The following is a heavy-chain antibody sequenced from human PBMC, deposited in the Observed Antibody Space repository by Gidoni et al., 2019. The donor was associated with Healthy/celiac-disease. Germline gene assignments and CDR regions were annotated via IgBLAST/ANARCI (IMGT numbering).Heavy chain of an antibody. CDR2: ISSSSSYI. CDR3: ARDMASITGTVC. D-gene: IGHD1-20*01. Sequence: EVQLVESGGGLVKPGGSLRLSCAASGFTFSSYSMNWVRQAPGKGLEWFSSISSSSSYIYYADSVKGRFTISRDNAKNSLYLQMNSLRAEDTAVYYCARDMASITGTVCWGQGTLVTVSS. J-gene: IGHJ4*02. CDR1: GFTFSSYS. V-gene: IGHV3-21*01.